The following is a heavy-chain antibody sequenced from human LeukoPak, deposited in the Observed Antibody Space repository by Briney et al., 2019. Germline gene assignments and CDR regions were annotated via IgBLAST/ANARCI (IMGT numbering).Heavy chain of an antibody. CDR1: GDSISSYY. D-gene: IGHD6-19*01. V-gene: IGHV4-4*07. J-gene: IGHJ4*02. CDR3: ARDRPNLAGILDY. Sequence: KTSETLSLTCTVSGDSISSYYWTWIRQPAGKGLDWIGRIYTSGTTNYNPSLKSRVTISVDKSKSQFSLNLSSVTAADTAVYYCARDRPNLAGILDYWGQGTLVTVSS. CDR2: IYTSGTT.